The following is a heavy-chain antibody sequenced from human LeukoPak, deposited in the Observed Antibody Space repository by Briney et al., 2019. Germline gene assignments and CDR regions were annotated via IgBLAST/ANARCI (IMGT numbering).Heavy chain of an antibody. CDR2: ISSSGSTI. CDR3: ARVELAPYYYYMDV. J-gene: IGHJ6*03. Sequence: PGGSLRLSCAASGFSISSYEMNWVRQAPGKGLEWVSHISSSGSTIWYADSVKGRFTISRGNAKNSLYLQMNSLRAEDTAVYYCARVELAPYYYYMDVWGKGTTVTVSS. D-gene: IGHD1-7*01. CDR1: GFSISSYE. V-gene: IGHV3-48*03.